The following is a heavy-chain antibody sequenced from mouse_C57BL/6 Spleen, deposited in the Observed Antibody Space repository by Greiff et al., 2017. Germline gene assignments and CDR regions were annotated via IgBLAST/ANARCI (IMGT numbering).Heavy chain of an antibody. CDR2: IDPEDGET. Sequence: EVQLQQSGAELVKPGASVKLSCTASGFNIKDYYMHWVKQRTEQGLEWIGRIDPEDGETKYAPKFQGKATITADTSSNTAYLQLSSLTSEDSAVYYGARSPITTIVATGYFDYWGQGTTLTVSS. CDR1: GFNIKDYY. J-gene: IGHJ2*01. CDR3: ARSPITTIVATGYFDY. D-gene: IGHD1-1*01. V-gene: IGHV14-2*01.